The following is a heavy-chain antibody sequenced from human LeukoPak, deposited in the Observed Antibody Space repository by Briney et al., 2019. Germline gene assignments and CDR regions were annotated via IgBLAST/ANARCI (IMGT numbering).Heavy chain of an antibody. CDR1: GGTFSSYA. J-gene: IGHJ3*02. CDR2: IIPIFGTA. CDR3: ARDMWRVRSDAFDI. D-gene: IGHD6-19*01. Sequence: SVKVSCKASGGTFSSYAISWVRQAPGQGLEWMGGIIPIFGTANYAQKFQGRVTITTDESTSTAYMELSSLRSEDTAVYYCARDMWRVRSDAFDIWGQGTMVTVSS. V-gene: IGHV1-69*05.